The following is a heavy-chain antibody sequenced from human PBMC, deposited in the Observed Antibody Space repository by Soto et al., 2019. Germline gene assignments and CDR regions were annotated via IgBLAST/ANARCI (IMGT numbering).Heavy chain of an antibody. CDR2: IKEDGTEI. V-gene: IGHV3-7*05. J-gene: IGHJ6*02. Sequence: PGGSLRLSCVASGFTFSSHWMNWVRQVPGKGLEWVANIKEDGTEINYVDSVKGRFAISRDNAKNSLYLQMNSLRAEDTAVYYCARELDGIDVWGQGTMVTVSS. CDR1: GFTFSSHW. CDR3: ARELDGIDV.